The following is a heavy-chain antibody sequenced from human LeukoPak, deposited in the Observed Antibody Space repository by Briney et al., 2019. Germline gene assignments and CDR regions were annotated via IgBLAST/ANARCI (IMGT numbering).Heavy chain of an antibody. CDR3: ARGRGVLRYFDWYGNWFDP. J-gene: IGHJ5*02. CDR1: GGSISSYY. V-gene: IGHV4-59*12. Sequence: PSETLSLTCTVSGGSISSYYWSWIRQPPGKGLEWIGYIYYSGSTNYNPSLKSRVTISVDTSKNQFSLKLSSVTAADTAVYYCARGRGVLRYFDWYGNWFDPWGQGTLVTVSS. D-gene: IGHD3-9*01. CDR2: IYYSGST.